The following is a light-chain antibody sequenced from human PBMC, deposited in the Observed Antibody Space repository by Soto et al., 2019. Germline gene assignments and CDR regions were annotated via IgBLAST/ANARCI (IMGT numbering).Light chain of an antibody. CDR3: QQYNNWPRT. CDR2: GAS. J-gene: IGKJ1*01. CDR1: QSIRTN. V-gene: IGKV3-15*01. Sequence: DIVLTQSPATLSVSPWERATLXRRASQSIRTNLAWYQHKPGQAPRLLIYGASTGVTGVPARFSGSGSGTEFTLTISSLQSEDFAVYYCQQYNNWPRTFGQGTKVDIK.